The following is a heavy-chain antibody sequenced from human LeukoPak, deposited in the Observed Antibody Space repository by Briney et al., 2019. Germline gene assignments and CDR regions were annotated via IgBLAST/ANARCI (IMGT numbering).Heavy chain of an antibody. CDR3: ARDQGYSYYYLDY. CDR2: INGNGAST. CDR1: GFTLNTHA. J-gene: IGHJ4*02. D-gene: IGHD5-18*01. V-gene: IGHV3-23*01. Sequence: GGSLRLSCAASGFTLNTHAMSWVRQAPGKGLEWVSGINGNGASTYYSDSVKGRFTISRDNSKNTLYLQMRSLRAEDTAVYYCARDQGYSYYYLDYWGQGTLVTVSS.